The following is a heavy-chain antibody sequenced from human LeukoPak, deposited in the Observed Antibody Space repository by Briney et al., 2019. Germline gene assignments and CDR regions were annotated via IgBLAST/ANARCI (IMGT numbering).Heavy chain of an antibody. CDR3: ARRNREGATDAFDI. CDR2: IYPADSDT. D-gene: IGHD1-14*01. CDR1: GYSFTNYW. V-gene: IGHV5-51*01. Sequence: GESLQISCKGSGYSFTNYWIGWVRQMSGKGLEWMGIIYPADSDTRYSPSFQGQVTISADKSISTAFLQWSSLKASDTAIYYCARRNREGATDAFDIWGQGTMVTVSS. J-gene: IGHJ3*02.